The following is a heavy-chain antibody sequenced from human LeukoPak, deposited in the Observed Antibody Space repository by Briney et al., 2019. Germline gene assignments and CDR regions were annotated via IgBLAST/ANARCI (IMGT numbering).Heavy chain of an antibody. V-gene: IGHV1-8*01. CDR2: MNPNSGNT. Sequence: ASVKVSCKASGYTFTSYDINWVRQATGRGLEWMGWMNPNSGNTGYAQKFQGRVTMTRNTSISTAYMELSSLRSEDTAVYYCARVSRYCSGGSCYGYYYYYGMDVWGQGTTVTVSS. CDR1: GYTFTSYD. D-gene: IGHD2-15*01. CDR3: ARVSRYCSGGSCYGYYYYYGMDV. J-gene: IGHJ6*02.